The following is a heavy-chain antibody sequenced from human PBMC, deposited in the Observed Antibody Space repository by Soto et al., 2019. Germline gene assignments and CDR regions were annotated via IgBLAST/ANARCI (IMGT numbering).Heavy chain of an antibody. D-gene: IGHD3-10*01. V-gene: IGHV4-31*03. Sequence: SETLSLTCTVSGGSISSGGYYWSWIRQHPGKGLEWIGYIYYSGGTYYNPSLKSRVTISVDTSKNQFSLKLSSVTAADTAVYYCARGHDYYGSGSYYNAGYYFGYWGQGTLVTVSS. CDR2: IYYSGGT. CDR3: ARGHDYYGSGSYYNAGYYFGY. J-gene: IGHJ4*02. CDR1: GGSISSGGYY.